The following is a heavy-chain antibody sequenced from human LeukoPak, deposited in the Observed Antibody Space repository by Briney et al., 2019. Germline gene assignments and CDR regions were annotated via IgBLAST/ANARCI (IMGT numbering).Heavy chain of an antibody. CDR3: AREDLGLTGYSSGWTDY. J-gene: IGHJ4*02. CDR2: IKQDGREK. V-gene: IGHV3-7*01. Sequence: GGSLRLSCAASGFTFSSYWMSWVRQAPGKGLEWVANIKQDGREKYYVDSVKGRFTISRDNAKNSLYLQMNSLRAEDTAVYYCAREDLGLTGYSSGWTDYWGQGTLVTVSS. D-gene: IGHD6-19*01. CDR1: GFTFSSYW.